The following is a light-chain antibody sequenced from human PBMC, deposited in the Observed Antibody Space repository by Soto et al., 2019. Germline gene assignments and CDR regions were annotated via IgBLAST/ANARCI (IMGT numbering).Light chain of an antibody. CDR3: MQDTHWQFT. CDR1: QSLVHSDGDTY. Sequence: DVVMTQSPLSLPVTLGQPASISCRSSQSLVHSDGDTYLLWFQQRPGQSPRRLIYKVSNRDSGVPDRFSGSGSGTDFTLKISRVEAEDVGIYYCMQDTHWQFTFGPGTQVHIK. CDR2: KVS. J-gene: IGKJ3*01. V-gene: IGKV2-30*02.